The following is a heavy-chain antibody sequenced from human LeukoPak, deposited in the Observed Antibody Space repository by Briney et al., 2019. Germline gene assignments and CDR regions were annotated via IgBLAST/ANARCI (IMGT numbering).Heavy chain of an antibody. V-gene: IGHV4-59*01. CDR1: GGSISSYY. CDR2: MYYSGST. J-gene: IGHJ5*02. Sequence: WETLSLTCTVSGGSISSYYWRWIRQPPGKGLEWIGYMYYSGSTNYNPSLKSRVTISVDTSKNQFSLKLSSVTAADTAVYYCARDNRDWGGDCPSSFDPWGQGTLVTVSS. D-gene: IGHD2-21*02. CDR3: ARDNRDWGGDCPSSFDP.